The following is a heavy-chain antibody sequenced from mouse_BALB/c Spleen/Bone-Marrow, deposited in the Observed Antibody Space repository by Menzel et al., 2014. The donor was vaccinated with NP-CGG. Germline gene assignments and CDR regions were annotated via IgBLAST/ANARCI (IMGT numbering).Heavy chain of an antibody. V-gene: IGHV5-6*02. J-gene: IGHJ1*01. CDR2: ISSGGSHT. CDR1: GFTFSSYG. Sequence: EVKLVESGGDLVKPGGSLKLSCAASGFTFSSYGMSWVRQTPDKSLEWVATISSGGSHTYYPDSVKGRFTISRDNAKNTLYLQMSSLKSEDTVIYYCARRGFDNSYWYFGVWGAGTTVTVSS. CDR3: ARRGFDNSYWYFGV.